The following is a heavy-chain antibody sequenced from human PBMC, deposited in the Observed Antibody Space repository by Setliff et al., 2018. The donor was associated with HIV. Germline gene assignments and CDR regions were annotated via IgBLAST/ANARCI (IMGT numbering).Heavy chain of an antibody. CDR2: SIPNSGGT. J-gene: IGHJ4*02. V-gene: IGHV1-2*02. D-gene: IGHD6-19*01. Sequence: ASVKVSCKASGGTFSSYTINWVRQAPGQGLEWMGRSIPNSGGTNCAQKFQGRVTMTRDTSISTAYMELNRLRSEDTAVYYCGTVRIAVPDDFDFWGQGTLVTVSS. CDR3: GTVRIAVPDDFDF. CDR1: GGTFSSYT.